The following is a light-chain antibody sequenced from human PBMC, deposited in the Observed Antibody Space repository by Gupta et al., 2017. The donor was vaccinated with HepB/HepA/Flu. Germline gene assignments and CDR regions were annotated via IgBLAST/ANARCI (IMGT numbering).Light chain of an antibody. CDR1: SSDIGAYNL. V-gene: IGLV2-8*01. CDR2: DVF. Sequence: QSAPTQPPSASGSPGQSVTISCTGTSSDIGAYNLVSWYQQHPGKAPKLIIYDVFQRPSGVPDRFSGSKSGNTASLTVSGLQAEDEADYYCFSYAGNDNWVFGGGTKVTAL. J-gene: IGLJ1*01. CDR3: FSYAGNDNWV.